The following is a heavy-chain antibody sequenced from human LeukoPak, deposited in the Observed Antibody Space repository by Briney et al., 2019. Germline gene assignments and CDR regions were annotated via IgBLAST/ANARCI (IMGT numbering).Heavy chain of an antibody. D-gene: IGHD1-26*01. CDR1: GDTFSSYA. J-gene: IGHJ4*02. CDR3: ARSKWEPLYYFDY. V-gene: IGHV1-69*06. CDR2: IIPIFAAT. Sequence: SVKVSCKASGDTFSSYAINWVRQAPGQGPEWMGRIIPIFAATSYAQKFQGRVTITADKSKSTAYMELRSLRSEDTAVYYCARSKWEPLYYFDYWGQGTLVTVSS.